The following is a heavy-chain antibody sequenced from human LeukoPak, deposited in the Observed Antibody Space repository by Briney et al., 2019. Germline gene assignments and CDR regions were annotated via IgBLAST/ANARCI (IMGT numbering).Heavy chain of an antibody. J-gene: IGHJ4*02. CDR3: ARGRRYSGYEFDY. CDR1: GFTFSSYS. CDR2: ISSSSSYI. Sequence: GGSLRLSCAASGFTFSSYSMNWVRQAPGKGLELVSSISSSSSYIYYADSVKGRFTISRDNAKNSLYLQMNSLRAEDTAVYYCARGRRYSGYEFDYWGQGTLVTVSS. D-gene: IGHD5-12*01. V-gene: IGHV3-21*01.